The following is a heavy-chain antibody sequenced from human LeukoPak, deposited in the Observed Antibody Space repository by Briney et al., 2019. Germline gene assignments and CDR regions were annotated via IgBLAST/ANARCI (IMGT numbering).Heavy chain of an antibody. J-gene: IGHJ4*02. D-gene: IGHD3-22*01. CDR3: AREGWDSGYPFDY. CDR1: GFTFSSYS. CDR2: ISSSSSYI. V-gene: IGHV3-21*01. Sequence: GGSLRLSCAASGFTFSSYSMNWVRQAPGKGLEWVSSISSSSSYIYYADSVKGRFTISRDNAKNSLYLQMNSLRAEYTAVYYCAREGWDSGYPFDYWGQGTLVTVSS.